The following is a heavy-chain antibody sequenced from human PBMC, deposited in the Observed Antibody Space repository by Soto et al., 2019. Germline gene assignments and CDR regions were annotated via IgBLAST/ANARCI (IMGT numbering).Heavy chain of an antibody. J-gene: IGHJ4*02. D-gene: IGHD2-21*02. CDR2: IYYSGST. CDR3: ARGPVVTPFVDY. CDR1: GGSVTSGNYY. V-gene: IGHV4-61*01. Sequence: SLTCTVSGGSVTSGNYYWSWIRQPPGKGLEWIGHIYYSGSTNYNPSLKSRVTISVDASKNQFPLKLSSVTAADTAIYYCARGPVVTPFVDYWGQGTLVTVSS.